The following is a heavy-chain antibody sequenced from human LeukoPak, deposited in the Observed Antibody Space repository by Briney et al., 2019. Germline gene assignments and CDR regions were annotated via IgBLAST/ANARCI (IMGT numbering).Heavy chain of an antibody. CDR2: IYYSGST. CDR1: AGSISRYY. V-gene: IGHV4-59*01. J-gene: IGHJ4*02. CDR3: AREYHYYDTRGYYYFDY. Sequence: SETLSLTCSVSAGSISRYYWSWIWQPPGKGLEWIGYIYYSGSTDYNPSLKSRVTISLDTSKNQFSLKLSSVTAADTAVYYCAREYHYYDTRGYYYFDYWGQRTLVTVSS. D-gene: IGHD3-22*01.